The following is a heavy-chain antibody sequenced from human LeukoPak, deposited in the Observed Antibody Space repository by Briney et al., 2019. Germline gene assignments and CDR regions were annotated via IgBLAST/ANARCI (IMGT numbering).Heavy chain of an antibody. V-gene: IGHV3-7*04. CDR2: IMQNGRET. CDR3: ARARYCANPVCHIGGGLDV. D-gene: IGHD2-8*01. J-gene: IGHJ6*02. CDR1: GFPFTNNW. Sequence: PGGSLRLSCAASGFPFTNNWMTWVRQAPGKGLEWVATIMQNGRETYYVESVKGRFTISRDNARDPVYLQMTFLTAEDAAVYYCARARYCANPVCHIGGGLDVWGPGTTVTVSS.